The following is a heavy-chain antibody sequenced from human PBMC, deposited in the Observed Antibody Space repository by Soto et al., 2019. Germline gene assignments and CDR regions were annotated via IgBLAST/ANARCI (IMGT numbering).Heavy chain of an antibody. V-gene: IGHV1-18*01. CDR2: ISAYNGTT. J-gene: IGHJ4*02. Sequence: ASVKVSCKASGGTFSSYAISWVRQAPGQGLEWMGWISAYNGTTKYAQKFQGRVTMTTDTSTSTAYMELRSLRSDDTAVYYCARDPQIFDHWGQGTLVTVSS. CDR3: ARDPQIFDH. CDR1: GGTFSSYA.